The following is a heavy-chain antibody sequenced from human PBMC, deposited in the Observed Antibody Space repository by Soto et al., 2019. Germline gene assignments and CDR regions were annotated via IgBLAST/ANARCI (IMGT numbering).Heavy chain of an antibody. CDR1: GFTFSNYD. D-gene: IGHD3-22*01. CDR2: ISGSGGAT. V-gene: IGHV3-23*01. CDR3: VKGSNYYEAGYDY. Sequence: EVQLLESGGGLVQPGGSLRLSCAASGFTFSNYDMSWVRQAPGKGLEWVSGISGSGGATYNADSVKGRFTISRDNSKNTLYLQMNSLGADDTAVYYCVKGSNYYEAGYDYWGQGTLVTVSS. J-gene: IGHJ4*02.